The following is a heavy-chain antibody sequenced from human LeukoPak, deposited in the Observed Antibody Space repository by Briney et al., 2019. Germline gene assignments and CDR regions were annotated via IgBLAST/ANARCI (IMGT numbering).Heavy chain of an antibody. V-gene: IGHV3-20*04. Sequence: RPGGSLRLSCAASGFSLDDYDMSWVRQAPGKGLEWVSGINWNGGSTGYADSVKGRFTISRDNAKNSLYLRMSSLRAEDTALYYCAREEGGYFDYWGQGTLVTVSS. CDR2: INWNGGST. D-gene: IGHD3-16*01. CDR1: GFSLDDYD. J-gene: IGHJ4*01. CDR3: AREEGGYFDY.